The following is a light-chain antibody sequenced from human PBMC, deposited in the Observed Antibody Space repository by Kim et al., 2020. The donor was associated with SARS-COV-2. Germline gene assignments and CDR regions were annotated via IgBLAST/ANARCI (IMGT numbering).Light chain of an antibody. CDR1: NIGSKK. CDR2: RDS. CDR3: QVWDSSTVV. Sequence: VAMGQTARSTCGGNNIGSKKVHWYQQKPGQAPVLVIYRDSNRPSGIPERFSGSNSGNTATLTISRAQAGDEADYYCQVWDSSTVVFGGGTQLTVL. J-gene: IGLJ2*01. V-gene: IGLV3-9*01.